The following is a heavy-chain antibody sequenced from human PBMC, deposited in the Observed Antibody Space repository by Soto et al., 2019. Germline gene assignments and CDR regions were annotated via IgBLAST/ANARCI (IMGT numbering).Heavy chain of an antibody. CDR3: ARAGSIAARPWYYYYYMDV. J-gene: IGHJ6*03. CDR1: GGSFSGYY. Sequence: SETLSLTCAVYGGSFSGYYWSWIRQPPGKGLEWIGEINHSGSTNYNPSLKSRVTISVDTSKNQFSLKLSSVTAADTAVYYCARAGSIAARPWYYYYYMDVWGKGTTVTVSS. D-gene: IGHD6-6*01. CDR2: INHSGST. V-gene: IGHV4-34*01.